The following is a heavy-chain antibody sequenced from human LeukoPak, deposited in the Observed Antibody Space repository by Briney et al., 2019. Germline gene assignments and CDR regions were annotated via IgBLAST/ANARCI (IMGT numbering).Heavy chain of an antibody. CDR1: GFTFSSYA. J-gene: IGHJ4*02. Sequence: GASLRLSCADSGFTFSSYAMSWVRQAPGKGLEWVSAISGSGGSTCYADSVKGRFTISRDNSKNTLYLQMNSLRAEDTAVYYCAKNLRVYYFDYWGQGTLVTVSS. D-gene: IGHD4-17*01. V-gene: IGHV3-23*01. CDR3: AKNLRVYYFDY. CDR2: ISGSGGST.